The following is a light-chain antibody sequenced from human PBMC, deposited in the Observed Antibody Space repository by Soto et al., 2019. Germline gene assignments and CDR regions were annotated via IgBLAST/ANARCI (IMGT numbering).Light chain of an antibody. V-gene: IGKV3D-15*01. CDR2: GAS. Sequence: EIVLTQSPGTLSLSPGERATLSCRASQSVGSNLAWYQQKPGQAPRLLIYGASSRATGIPDRFSGSGSGTDFALHLNRLQSHAFPPYDFQQYNVWPMSFGQ. CDR1: QSVGSN. J-gene: IGKJ1*01. CDR3: QQYNVWPMS.